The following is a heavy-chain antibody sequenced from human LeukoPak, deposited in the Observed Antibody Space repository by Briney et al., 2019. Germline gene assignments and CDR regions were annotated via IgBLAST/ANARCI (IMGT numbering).Heavy chain of an antibody. Sequence: GASVKVSCNCSGYTFTDYGLSWVRQAPGQGLEWMGWISTYSGDTKYAQRIQGRVTLTSDASTSTAYMELRSLRSDDTAVYYCARDVPYYFDYWGQGTLVTVSS. CDR2: ISTYSGDT. J-gene: IGHJ4*02. V-gene: IGHV1-18*04. CDR1: GYTFTDYG. CDR3: ARDVPYYFDY.